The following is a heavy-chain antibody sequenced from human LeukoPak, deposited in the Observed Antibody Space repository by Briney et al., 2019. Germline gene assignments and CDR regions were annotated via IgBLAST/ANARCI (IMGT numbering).Heavy chain of an antibody. D-gene: IGHD3-16*02. V-gene: IGHV1-18*01. CDR1: GYGFPSYG. CDR2: MSAFNGNT. CDR3: ARGSIMNTFGGVIVIPLLDY. Sequence: ASVNVACTASGYGFPSYGISWVRHATRQGRGWMGSMSAFNGNTNSAQKLQGRVTKTTDTSTSTAYLEQRSLRTDDTAVYYCARGSIMNTFGGVIVIPLLDYCLQETLVTVSS. J-gene: IGHJ4*02.